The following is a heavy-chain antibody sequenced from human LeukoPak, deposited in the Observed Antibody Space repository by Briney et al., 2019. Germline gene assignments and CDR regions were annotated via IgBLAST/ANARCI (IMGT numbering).Heavy chain of an antibody. CDR3: ARGEVRDAFDI. D-gene: IGHD4/OR15-4a*01. CDR1: GFTVSSNY. V-gene: IGHV3-66*02. Sequence: GGSLRLSCAASGFTVSSNYMSWVRQAPGKGLEWVSVIYSGGSTYYADSVMGRFTISRDNSKNTLYLQMNSLRAEDTAVYYCARGEVRDAFDIWGQGTMVTVSS. J-gene: IGHJ3*02. CDR2: IYSGGST.